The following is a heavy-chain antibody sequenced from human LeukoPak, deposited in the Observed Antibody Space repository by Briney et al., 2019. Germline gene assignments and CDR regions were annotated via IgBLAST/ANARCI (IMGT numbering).Heavy chain of an antibody. CDR2: INSDGSST. D-gene: IGHD2/OR15-2a*01. CDR1: GFTFSSYW. V-gene: IGHV3-74*01. CDR3: ARDNIIALFDY. J-gene: IGHJ4*02. Sequence: GGSLRPSCAASGFTFSSYWMHWVRQAPGKGLVWVSRINSDGSSTSYADSVKGRFTISRDNAKNTLYLQMNSLRAEDTAVYYCARDNIIALFDYWGQGTLVTVSS.